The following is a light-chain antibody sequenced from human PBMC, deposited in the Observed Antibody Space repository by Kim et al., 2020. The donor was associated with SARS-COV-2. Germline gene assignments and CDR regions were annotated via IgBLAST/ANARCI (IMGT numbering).Light chain of an antibody. J-gene: IGLJ3*02. CDR2: FDS. CDR1: NIGSKS. Sequence: SYELTQPHSVSVAPGKTARITCGGNNIGSKSVHWYQQKPGQAPVLVIYFDSDRPSGIPERFSGSNSGNTATLTISRVAAGDEADYYCQVWDSSSDHPVFGGGTQLTVL. CDR3: QVWDSSSDHPV. V-gene: IGLV3-21*04.